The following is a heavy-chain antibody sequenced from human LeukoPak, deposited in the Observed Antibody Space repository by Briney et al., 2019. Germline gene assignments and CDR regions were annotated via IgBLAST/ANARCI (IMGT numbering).Heavy chain of an antibody. CDR3: TTDLLPEVGELSKVGY. CDR2: IKSKTDGGTT. J-gene: IGHJ4*02. V-gene: IGHV3-15*01. Sequence: PGGSLRLSCAASGITFSNAWMSWVRQAPGKGLEWVGRIKSKTDGGTTDYAAPVKGRFTISRDDSKNTLYLQMNSLKTEDTAVYYCTTDLLPEVGELSKVGYWGQGTLVTVSS. D-gene: IGHD3-16*02. CDR1: GITFSNAW.